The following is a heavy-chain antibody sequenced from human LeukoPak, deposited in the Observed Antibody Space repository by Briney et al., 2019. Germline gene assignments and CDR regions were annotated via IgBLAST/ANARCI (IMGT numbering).Heavy chain of an antibody. CDR3: AKDIGPIGNSYGYFDY. Sequence: GGSLRLSCAASGFTFHDYAMHWVRHAPGKGREWVSLISWDGGSTYYADSVKGRLTISRDNSKNSLYLQMHSLRAEDTALYYCAKDIGPIGNSYGYFDYWGQGTLVTVSS. CDR2: ISWDGGST. V-gene: IGHV3-43D*03. J-gene: IGHJ4*02. D-gene: IGHD5-18*01. CDR1: GFTFHDYA.